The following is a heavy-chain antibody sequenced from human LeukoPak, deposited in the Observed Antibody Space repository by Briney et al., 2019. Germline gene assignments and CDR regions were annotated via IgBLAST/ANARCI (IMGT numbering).Heavy chain of an antibody. CDR2: ISSSSSYI. V-gene: IGHV3-21*01. D-gene: IGHD3-9*01. Sequence: PGGSLRLSCAAPGFTFSSYSMNWVRQAPGKGLEWVSSISSSSSYIYYADSVKGRFTISRDNAKNSLYLQMNSLRAEDTAVYYCARDGMTYYDILTGDFDYWGQGTLVTVSS. J-gene: IGHJ4*02. CDR3: ARDGMTYYDILTGDFDY. CDR1: GFTFSSYS.